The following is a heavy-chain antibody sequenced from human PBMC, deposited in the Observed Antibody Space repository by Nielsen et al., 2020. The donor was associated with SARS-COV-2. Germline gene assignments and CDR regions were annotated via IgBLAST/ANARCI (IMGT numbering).Heavy chain of an antibody. CDR1: GFTFDDYA. Sequence: GGSLRLSCAASGFTFDDYAMHWVRQAPGKGLEWVSGISWNSGSIGYADSVKGRFTISRDNAKNSLYLQMNSLRAEDTALYYCARWRLDCSSTSCYSRVYYFDYWGQGTLVTVSS. J-gene: IGHJ4*02. CDR2: ISWNSGSI. V-gene: IGHV3-9*01. D-gene: IGHD2-2*02. CDR3: ARWRLDCSSTSCYSRVYYFDY.